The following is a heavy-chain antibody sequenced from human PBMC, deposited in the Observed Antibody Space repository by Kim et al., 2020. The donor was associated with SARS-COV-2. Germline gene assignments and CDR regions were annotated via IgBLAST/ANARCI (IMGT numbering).Heavy chain of an antibody. Sequence: GESLKISCKGSGYSFTSYWIGWVRQMPGKGLEWMGIIYPGDSDTKYSPSFQGQVTISVDKSISTAYLQWSSLEASDTAMYYCARSQYCSSNSCYRGYYYMDVWGKGTTVTVSS. CDR3: ARSQYCSSNSCYRGYYYMDV. V-gene: IGHV5-51*01. D-gene: IGHD2-2*02. J-gene: IGHJ6*03. CDR2: IYPGDSDT. CDR1: GYSFTSYW.